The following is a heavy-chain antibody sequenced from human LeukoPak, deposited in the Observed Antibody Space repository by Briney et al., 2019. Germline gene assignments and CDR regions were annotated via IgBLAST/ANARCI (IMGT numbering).Heavy chain of an antibody. CDR2: INPNSGGT. J-gene: IGHJ6*02. D-gene: IGHD6-13*01. V-gene: IGHV1-2*02. CDR3: ARGDLGIAAAGIYYYYGMDV. Sequence: GASVKVSCKASGYTFTGYYMHWVRQAPGQGLEWMGWINPNSGGTNYAQKFQGRVTVTRDTSISTAYMELSRLRSDDTAVYYCARGDLGIAAAGIYYYYGMDVWGQGTTVTVSS. CDR1: GYTFTGYY.